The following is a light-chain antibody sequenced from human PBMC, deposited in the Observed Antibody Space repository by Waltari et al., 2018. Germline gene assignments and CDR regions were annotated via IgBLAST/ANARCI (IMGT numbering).Light chain of an antibody. Sequence: LAVSLGERVTINCKSSQSVFYSSTNKNNLAWYHQKPGQPPKLLIYWASTRESGVPDRFSGSGSGTDFTLTIGSLQAEDVAVYYCQQYYSTPWTFGQGTKVEIK. CDR1: QSVFYSSTNKNN. J-gene: IGKJ1*01. V-gene: IGKV4-1*01. CDR2: WAS. CDR3: QQYYSTPWT.